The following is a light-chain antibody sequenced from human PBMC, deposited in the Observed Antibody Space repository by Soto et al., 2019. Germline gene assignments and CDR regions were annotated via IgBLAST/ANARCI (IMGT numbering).Light chain of an antibody. J-gene: IGKJ5*01. CDR3: QQRSNWPPVIT. Sequence: EIVLTQSPATLSLSPGERATLSCRASQSFSSYLAWYQQKPGKAPRLLIYDASKRATGIPARFSGRRSGTDFTLTNSSLEPEDFAVYYCQQRSNWPPVITFGQGTRLEI. V-gene: IGKV3-11*01. CDR1: QSFSSY. CDR2: DAS.